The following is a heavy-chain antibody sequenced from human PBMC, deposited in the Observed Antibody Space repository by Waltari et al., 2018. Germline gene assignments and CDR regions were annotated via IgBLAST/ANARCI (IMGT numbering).Heavy chain of an antibody. V-gene: IGHV1-69*02. CDR3: ASLPLITTAMVPDYYYYGMDV. D-gene: IGHD5-18*01. J-gene: IGHJ6*02. CDR1: GGTFSSYT. Sequence: QVQLVQSGAEVKKPGSSVKVSCKASGGTFSSYTISWVRQAPGPGLEWRGRIIPILGIANYAQKFQGRVTITADKSTSTAYMELSSLRSEDTAVYYCASLPLITTAMVPDYYYYGMDVWGQGTTVTVSS. CDR2: IIPILGIA.